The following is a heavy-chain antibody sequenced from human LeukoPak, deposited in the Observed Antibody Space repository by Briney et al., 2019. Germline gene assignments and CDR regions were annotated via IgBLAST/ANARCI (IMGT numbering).Heavy chain of an antibody. Sequence: GGSLRLSCAASGFTFSSYGMHWVRQAPGKGLEWVAVISYDGSNKYYADSVKGRFTISRDNSKNTLHLQMNSLRAEDTAVYYCAKEVYYGSGSYYSYYYYGMDVWGKGTTVTVSS. CDR2: ISYDGSNK. J-gene: IGHJ6*04. CDR3: AKEVYYGSGSYYSYYYYGMDV. CDR1: GFTFSSYG. V-gene: IGHV3-30*18. D-gene: IGHD3-10*01.